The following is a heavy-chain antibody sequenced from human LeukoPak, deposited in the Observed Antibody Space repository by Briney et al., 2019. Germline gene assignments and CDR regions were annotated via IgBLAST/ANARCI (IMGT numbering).Heavy chain of an antibody. CDR2: IYYSGST. CDR1: GVSISSYY. D-gene: IGHD3-10*01. CDR3: ATLGELLWGGFDY. J-gene: IGHJ4*02. V-gene: IGHV4-59*01. Sequence: SETLSLTCTVSGVSISSYYWSWIRQPPGKGLEWIGYIYYSGSTNYNPSLKSRVTISVDTSKNQFSLKLSSVTAADTAVYYCATLGELLWGGFDYWGQGTLVTVSS.